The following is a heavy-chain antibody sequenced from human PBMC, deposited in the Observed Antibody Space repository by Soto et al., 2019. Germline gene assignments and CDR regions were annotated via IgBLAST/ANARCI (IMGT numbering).Heavy chain of an antibody. Sequence: GGSLRLSCAASGFTFSSYAMSWVRQAPGKGLEWVSAISGSGGSTYYADSVKGRFTISRDNSKNTLYLQMNSLRAEETAVYYCASSRVSEDDYGDYEVALYYYYYMDVWGKGTTVTVSS. CDR1: GFTFSSYA. CDR2: ISGSGGST. V-gene: IGHV3-23*01. J-gene: IGHJ6*03. D-gene: IGHD4-17*01. CDR3: ASSRVSEDDYGDYEVALYYYYYMDV.